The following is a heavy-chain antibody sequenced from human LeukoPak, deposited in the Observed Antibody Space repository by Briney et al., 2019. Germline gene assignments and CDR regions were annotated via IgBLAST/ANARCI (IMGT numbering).Heavy chain of an antibody. CDR1: GGSFSGYY. V-gene: IGHV4-34*01. J-gene: IGHJ2*01. Sequence: SETLSLTCAVYGGSFSGYYWSWIRQPPGKGLEWIGEINHSGSTNYNPSLKSRVTMSVDTSKNQFSLKVNSMTAADTAVYYCARAYYNWGFGWYFDLWGRGTLVTVSS. CDR3: ARAYYNWGFGWYFDL. D-gene: IGHD3-10*01. CDR2: INHSGST.